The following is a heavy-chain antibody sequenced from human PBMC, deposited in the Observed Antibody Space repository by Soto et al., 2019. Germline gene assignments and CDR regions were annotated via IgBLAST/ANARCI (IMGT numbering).Heavy chain of an antibody. D-gene: IGHD1-1*01. V-gene: IGHV1-18*01. J-gene: IGHJ4*02. CDR3: PRGRYGDY. CDR1: GYAFTTYG. Sequence: QVHLVQSGAEVKKPGASVKVSCKGSGYAFTTYGSTWVRQAPGQGLEWMGWISAHNGNTNYAQKLQGRVTVTRDTSTSTAYMELRSLRSDDTAVYYCPRGRYGDYWGQGALVTVSS. CDR2: ISAHNGNT.